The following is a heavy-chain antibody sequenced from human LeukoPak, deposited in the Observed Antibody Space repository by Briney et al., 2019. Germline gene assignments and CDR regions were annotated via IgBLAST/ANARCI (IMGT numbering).Heavy chain of an antibody. Sequence: PGRSLRLSCAASGFTFSSYGMHWVRQAPGKGLEWVAVISYDGSNKYYADSVKGRFTISRDNSKNTLYLQMNSLRAEDTAVYYCAKDLVVEPAARGPYYYGMDVWGQGTTVTVSS. V-gene: IGHV3-30*18. D-gene: IGHD2-2*01. CDR3: AKDLVVEPAARGPYYYGMDV. CDR1: GFTFSSYG. CDR2: ISYDGSNK. J-gene: IGHJ6*02.